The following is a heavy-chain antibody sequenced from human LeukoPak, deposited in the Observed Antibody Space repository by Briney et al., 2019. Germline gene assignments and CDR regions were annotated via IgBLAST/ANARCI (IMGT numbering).Heavy chain of an antibody. V-gene: IGHV3-74*01. CDR3: AKDEYVWGSYRYPDY. Sequence: AGGSLRLSCAASGFTFSNAWMYWVRQTPGKGLVWVSRINSDGTYTSYADSVKGRFTISRDNAENTLYLQMNSLRAEDTAVYYCAKDEYVWGSYRYPDYWGQGTLVTVSS. D-gene: IGHD3-16*02. CDR1: GFTFSNAW. CDR2: INSDGTYT. J-gene: IGHJ4*02.